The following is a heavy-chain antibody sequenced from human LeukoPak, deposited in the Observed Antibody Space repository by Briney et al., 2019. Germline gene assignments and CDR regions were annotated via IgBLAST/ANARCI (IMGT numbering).Heavy chain of an antibody. CDR1: GYTFTGYY. V-gene: IGHV1-2*02. CDR3: ARGYCSSTGCYTWGDWFDP. Sequence: ASVKVSCKASGYTFTGYYMHWVRQAPGQGLEWMGWINPNSGGTNYAQKFQGRVTMTRDTSISTAYMELSRLRSDDTAVYYCARGYCSSTGCYTWGDWFDPWGQGTLVTVSS. D-gene: IGHD2-2*02. CDR2: INPNSGGT. J-gene: IGHJ5*02.